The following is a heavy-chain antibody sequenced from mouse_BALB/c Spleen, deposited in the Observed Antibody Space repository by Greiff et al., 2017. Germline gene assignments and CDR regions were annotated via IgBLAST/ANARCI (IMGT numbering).Heavy chain of an antibody. CDR1: GYTFTDYA. D-gene: IGHD1-1*01. V-gene: IGHV1-67*01. J-gene: IGHJ3*01. Sequence: QVQLQQSGPELVRPGVSVKISCKGSGYTFTDYAMHWVKQSHAKSLEWIGVISTYYGNTNYNQKFKGKATMTVDKSSSTAYMELARLTSEDSAIYYCARDYYGSSFTWFAYWGQGTLVTVSA. CDR3: ARDYYGSSFTWFAY. CDR2: ISTYYGNT.